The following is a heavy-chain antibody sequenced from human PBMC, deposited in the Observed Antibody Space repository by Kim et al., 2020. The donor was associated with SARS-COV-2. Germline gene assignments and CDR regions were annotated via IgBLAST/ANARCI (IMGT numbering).Heavy chain of an antibody. D-gene: IGHD3-9*01. CDR2: IYYSGST. Sequence: SETLSLTCTVSGGSISSSSYYWGWIRQPPGKGLEWIGSIYYSGSTYYNPSLKSRVTISVDTSKNQFSLKLSSVTAADTAVYYCARRGGYYDILTGIPDDYWGQGTLVTVSS. J-gene: IGHJ4*02. CDR1: GGSISSSSYY. V-gene: IGHV4-39*01. CDR3: ARRGGYYDILTGIPDDY.